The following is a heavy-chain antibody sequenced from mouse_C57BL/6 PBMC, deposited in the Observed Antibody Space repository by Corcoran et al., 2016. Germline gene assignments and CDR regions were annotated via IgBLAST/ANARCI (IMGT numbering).Heavy chain of an antibody. D-gene: IGHD1-1*01. CDR3: ARSYYGSSYD. J-gene: IGHJ2*01. CDR1: GYTFTDYY. CDR2: INPNNGGT. Sequence: EAQLQQSGPELVKPGASVKISCKASGYTFTDYYMNWVKQSHGKSLEWIGDINPNNGGTSYNQKFKGKATLTVDKSSSTAYMELRSLTSEDSAVYYCARSYYGSSYDWGQGTTLTVSS. V-gene: IGHV1-26*01.